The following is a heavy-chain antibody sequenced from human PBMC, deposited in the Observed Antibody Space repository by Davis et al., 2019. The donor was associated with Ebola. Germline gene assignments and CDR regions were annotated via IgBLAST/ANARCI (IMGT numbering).Heavy chain of an antibody. CDR1: GFSVSESY. D-gene: IGHD1-1*01. V-gene: IGHV3-66*01. J-gene: IGHJ4*02. CDR2: IYSAGST. Sequence: GESLKISCAASGFSVSESYMTWVRQAPGKGLAWVSNIYSAGSTYYADSVKGRFTISRDDSKNTLFLHMSNLRVEDTAVYYCARTLTTLYWGQGTLVTVSS. CDR3: ARTLTTLY.